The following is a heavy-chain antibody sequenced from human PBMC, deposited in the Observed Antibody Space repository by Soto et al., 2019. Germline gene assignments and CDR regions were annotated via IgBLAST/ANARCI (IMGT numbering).Heavy chain of an antibody. D-gene: IGHD3-10*01. V-gene: IGHV1-46*01. Sequence: ASVKVSCKASGYTFSTYYVHWVRQAPGQGLEWMGLINPSGGSTNYAQRFHGRLTMTRDTSTTTVYMQLSSLRSYDTAIYYCAGGYFPPYYFDYWGQGTLVTVSS. CDR3: AGGYFPPYYFDY. J-gene: IGHJ4*02. CDR1: GYTFSTYY. CDR2: INPSGGST.